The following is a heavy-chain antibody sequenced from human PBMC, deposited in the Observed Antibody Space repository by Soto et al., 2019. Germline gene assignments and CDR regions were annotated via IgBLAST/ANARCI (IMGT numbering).Heavy chain of an antibody. CDR2: INHSGST. CDR3: ARVLKGSGWYRAEYFQH. Sequence: PSETLSLPCAVFDGSFSGYYWSRISQHPGKGLEWIGEINHSGSTNYNPSLKSRVTISVDTSKNQFSLKLSSVTAADTAVYYCARVLKGSGWYRAEYFQHWGQGTLVTGSS. J-gene: IGHJ1*01. V-gene: IGHV4-34*01. D-gene: IGHD6-19*01. CDR1: DGSFSGYY.